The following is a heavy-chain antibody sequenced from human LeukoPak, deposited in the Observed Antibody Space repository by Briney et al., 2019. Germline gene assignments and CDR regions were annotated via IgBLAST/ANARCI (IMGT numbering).Heavy chain of an antibody. CDR1: GGSISIYY. CDR3: AREGDYGDYVAPFDY. V-gene: IGHV4-59*01. CDR2: IYYSGST. D-gene: IGHD4-17*01. J-gene: IGHJ4*02. Sequence: NSSETLSLTCTVSGGSISIYYWNWIRQPPGKGLEWIGYIYYSGSTNYNPSLKSRVTISVDTSKNQFSLKLSSVTAADTAVYYCAREGDYGDYVAPFDYWGQGTLVTVSS.